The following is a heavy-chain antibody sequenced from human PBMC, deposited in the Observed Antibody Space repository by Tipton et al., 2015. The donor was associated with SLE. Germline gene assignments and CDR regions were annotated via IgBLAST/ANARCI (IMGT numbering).Heavy chain of an antibody. CDR3: GRVQGDFWSDDALYYMDV. CDR1: GGSISHYF. Sequence: TLSLTCTVSGGSISHYFWSWIRQSPGKGLEWFGHIYSNGSTNYNPSLKSRVTMSVDTSKNQFSLKLSSVSAADTAVYYCGRVQGDFWSDDALYYMDVWGQGTTVTVSS. CDR2: IYSNGST. V-gene: IGHV4-59*01. J-gene: IGHJ6*03. D-gene: IGHD3-3*01.